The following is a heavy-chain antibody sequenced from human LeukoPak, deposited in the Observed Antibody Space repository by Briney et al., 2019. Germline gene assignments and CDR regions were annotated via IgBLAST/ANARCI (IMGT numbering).Heavy chain of an antibody. CDR2: INSDGTYT. CDR1: GFAFSSSW. Sequence: GGPLRLSCAASGFAFSSSWMLWLRHAPGKGLVWVSRINSDGTYTNYADSVKGRFTISRDNAKNTLYLQMNSLRAEDTAVYYCARDLSHTFDYWGQGTLVTVSS. CDR3: ARDLSHTFDY. J-gene: IGHJ4*02. V-gene: IGHV3-74*01.